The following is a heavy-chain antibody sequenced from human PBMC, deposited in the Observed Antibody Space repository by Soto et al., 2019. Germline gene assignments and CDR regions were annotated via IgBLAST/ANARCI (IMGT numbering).Heavy chain of an antibody. J-gene: IGHJ4*02. D-gene: IGHD6-19*01. V-gene: IGHV1-69*01. Sequence: QVQLVQSGAEVRKPGSSVKVSCKASGGTFSRHAISWVRQAPGQGLEWMGGIIPIFGTANHAQKFQGRVTIIADESTSTVYMELSSLRSEDTAVYYCARGVRVAVAGTLGPFDYWGQGTLVTVSS. CDR3: ARGVRVAVAGTLGPFDY. CDR2: IIPIFGTA. CDR1: GGTFSRHA.